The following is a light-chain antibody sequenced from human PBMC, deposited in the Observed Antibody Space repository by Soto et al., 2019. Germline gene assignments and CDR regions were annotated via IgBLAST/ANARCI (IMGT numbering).Light chain of an antibody. CDR1: QGISTW. J-gene: IGKJ1*01. CDR2: AAS. V-gene: IGKV1D-16*01. Sequence: DIQMTQFPSSLSASVGDRVNITCRASQGISTWLAWYQQKPERAPKSLIYAASRLQSGVPPRFSGSGSETDFTLTISSLQPEDFATYYCQQYNRYPRTVGEGHKVEIK. CDR3: QQYNRYPRT.